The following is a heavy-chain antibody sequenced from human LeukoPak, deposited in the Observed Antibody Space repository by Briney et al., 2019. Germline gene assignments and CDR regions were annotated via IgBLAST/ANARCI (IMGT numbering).Heavy chain of an antibody. CDR1: GGSISSYY. Sequence: SETLSLTCTVSGGSISSYYWSWIRQPPGKGLEWIGYIYYSGSTNYNPSLKSRVTISVDTSKNQFSLKLSSVAAADTAVYYCARHWQTYDQFDYWGQGTLVTVSS. V-gene: IGHV4-59*08. CDR2: IYYSGST. CDR3: ARHWQTYDQFDY. D-gene: IGHD3-22*01. J-gene: IGHJ4*02.